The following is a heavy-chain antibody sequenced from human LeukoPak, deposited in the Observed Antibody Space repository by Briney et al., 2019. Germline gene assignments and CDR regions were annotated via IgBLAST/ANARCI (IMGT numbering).Heavy chain of an antibody. CDR1: GGTFSSYA. Sequence: SVKVSCKASGGTFSSYAISWVRQAPGQGLEWMGGIIPIFGTANYAQKFQGRVTITTDESTSTAYMELSSLRSEDTAVYYCARGRVGATGWFDPWGQGTLVTVSS. D-gene: IGHD1-26*01. CDR3: ARGRVGATGWFDP. J-gene: IGHJ5*02. CDR2: IIPIFGTA. V-gene: IGHV1-69*05.